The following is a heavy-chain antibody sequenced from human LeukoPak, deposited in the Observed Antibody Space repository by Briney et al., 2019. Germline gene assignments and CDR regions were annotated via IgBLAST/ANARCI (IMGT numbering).Heavy chain of an antibody. J-gene: IGHJ6*03. V-gene: IGHV1-69*01. CDR3: ARDLRIAVAGASYYMDV. CDR1: GGTFSSYA. CDR2: IIPIFGTA. Sequence: SVTVSCKASGGTFSSYAISWVRQAPGQGLEWMGGIIPIFGTANYAQKFQGRVTITADESTSTAYMELSSLRSEDTAVYYCARDLRIAVAGASYYMDVWGKGTTVTISS. D-gene: IGHD6-19*01.